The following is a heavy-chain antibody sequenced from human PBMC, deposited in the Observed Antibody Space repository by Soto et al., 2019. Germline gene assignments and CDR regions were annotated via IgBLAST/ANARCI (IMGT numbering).Heavy chain of an antibody. CDR2: ISYDGSNK. CDR3: AKASSGVGATYHGMDV. Sequence: QVQLVESGGGVVQPGRSLRLSCAASGFTFSSYGMHWVRQAPGKGLEWVAVISYDGSNKYYADSVKGRFTISSDNSKNTMYLQMNSLRAEDTAVYYCAKASSGVGATYHGMDVWGQGTTVTVSS. J-gene: IGHJ6*02. CDR1: GFTFSSYG. V-gene: IGHV3-30*18. D-gene: IGHD1-26*01.